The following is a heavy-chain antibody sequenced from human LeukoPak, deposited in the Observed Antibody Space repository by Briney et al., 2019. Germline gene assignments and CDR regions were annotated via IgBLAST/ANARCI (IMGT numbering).Heavy chain of an antibody. CDR1: GHTFTSYG. Sequence: ASVKVSCKASGHTFTSYGISWVRQAPGQGLEWMGWISAYNGNTNYAQKLQGRVTMTTDTSTSTAYMELRSLRSDDTAVYYCARGTSHYYYYGMDVWGQGTTVTVSS. CDR3: ARGTSHYYYYGMDV. CDR2: ISAYNGNT. D-gene: IGHD2-2*01. V-gene: IGHV1-18*01. J-gene: IGHJ6*02.